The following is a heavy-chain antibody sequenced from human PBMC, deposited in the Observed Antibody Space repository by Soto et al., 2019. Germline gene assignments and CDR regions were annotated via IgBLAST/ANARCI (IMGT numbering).Heavy chain of an antibody. V-gene: IGHV4-59*08. CDR2: IYYAGTT. Sequence: QVQLQESGPALVKPSETLSLSCTVSDGSLSPNYWSWIRQPPGKGLEWIGYIYYAGTTNYNPSLQSRVSISLDTSKNEVSLKLTSVTAADTAVYFCARLGAYYQAMDSWGQGTLVTVSS. J-gene: IGHJ1*01. D-gene: IGHD3-22*01. CDR3: ARLGAYYQAMDS. CDR1: DGSLSPNY.